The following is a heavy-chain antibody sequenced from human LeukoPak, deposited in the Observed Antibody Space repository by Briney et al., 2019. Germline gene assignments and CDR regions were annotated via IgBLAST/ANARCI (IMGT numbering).Heavy chain of an antibody. Sequence: SETLSLTCTVSGGSISSYYWSWIRQPAGKGLEWIGRIYTSGSTNYNPSLKSRVTMSVDTSKNQFSLKLSSVTAADTAVYYCARDRPLLWFGESNWFDPWGQGTLVTVSS. V-gene: IGHV4-4*07. J-gene: IGHJ5*02. D-gene: IGHD3-10*01. CDR3: ARDRPLLWFGESNWFDP. CDR2: IYTSGST. CDR1: GGSISSYY.